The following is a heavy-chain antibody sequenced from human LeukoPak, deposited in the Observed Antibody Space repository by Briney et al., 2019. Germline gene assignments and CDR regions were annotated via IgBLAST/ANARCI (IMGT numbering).Heavy chain of an antibody. CDR2: TYYRSTWYN. CDR1: GDSVSSNSAA. D-gene: IGHD1-14*01. J-gene: IGHJ3*02. CDR3: AREITDAFDI. Sequence: SQTLSLTCALSGDSVSSNSAAWNWARQSPSRGLEWLARTYYRSTWYNVYAVSVKSRITINPDTSKNQLSLQLNSVSPEDTAVYYCAREITDAFDIWGQGTMVTVSS. V-gene: IGHV6-1*01.